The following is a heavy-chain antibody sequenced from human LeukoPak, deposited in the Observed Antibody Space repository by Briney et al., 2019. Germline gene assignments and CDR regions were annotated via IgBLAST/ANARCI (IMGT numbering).Heavy chain of an antibody. J-gene: IGHJ4*02. D-gene: IGHD1-26*01. Sequence: SETLSLTCAVYGGSFSGYYWSWIRQPPGKGLEWIGEINHSGSTNYNPSLKSRVTISVDTSKNQFSLKLSSVTAADTAVYYCAKSGGYGLIDYWGQGTRVTVSS. V-gene: IGHV4-34*01. CDR3: AKSGGYGLIDY. CDR2: INHSGST. CDR1: GGSFSGYY.